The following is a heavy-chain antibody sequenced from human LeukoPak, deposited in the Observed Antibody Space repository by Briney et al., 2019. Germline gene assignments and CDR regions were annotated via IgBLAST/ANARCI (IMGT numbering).Heavy chain of an antibody. D-gene: IGHD3-3*01. J-gene: IGHJ3*02. CDR3: AKDRGGYYPRDAFDI. V-gene: IGHV3-23*01. CDR1: GFTFASYA. Sequence: SGGSLRLPCAASGFTFASYAMSWVRQAPGKGLEWVSAISGSGGSTYYADSVKGRFTISRDNSKNTLYLQMNSLRAEDTAVYYCAKDRGGYYPRDAFDIRGQGTMVTVSS. CDR2: ISGSGGST.